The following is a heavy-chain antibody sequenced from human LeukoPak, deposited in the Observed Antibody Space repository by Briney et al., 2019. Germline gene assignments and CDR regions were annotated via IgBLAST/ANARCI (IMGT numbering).Heavy chain of an antibody. CDR1: GFTFSSYA. D-gene: IGHD3-9*01. CDR3: ARDPEGYYDILTGWTLNWFDP. Sequence: PGRSLRLSCAASGFTFSSYAMHWVRQAPGKGLEWVAVISYDGSNKYYADSVKGRFTISRDNSKNTLYLQMSSLRAEDTAVYYCARDPEGYYDILTGWTLNWFDPWGQGTLVTVSS. J-gene: IGHJ5*02. V-gene: IGHV3-30*04. CDR2: ISYDGSNK.